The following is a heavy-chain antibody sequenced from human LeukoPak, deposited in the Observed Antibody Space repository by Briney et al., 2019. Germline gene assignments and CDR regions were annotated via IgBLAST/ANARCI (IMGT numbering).Heavy chain of an antibody. CDR2: ISFHGRDK. J-gene: IGHJ4*02. V-gene: IGHV3-30*04. CDR3: VRQDCSSGSCYLDY. D-gene: IGHD2-15*01. CDR1: GFTFSNYA. Sequence: PGGSLRLSCAASGFTFSNYAMHWVRQAPGKGLDWVAVISFHGRDKFHADSVKGRLTISRDNSQNTLFVQMNSLRVEDTAVYYCVRQDCSSGSCYLDYWGQGILVTVSS.